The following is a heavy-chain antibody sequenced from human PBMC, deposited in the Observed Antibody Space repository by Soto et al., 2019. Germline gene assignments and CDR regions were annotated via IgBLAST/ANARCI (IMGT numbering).Heavy chain of an antibody. Sequence: QVQLVESGGGVVQPGRSLRLSCAASGFTFSSYGMHWVRQAPGKGLEWVAVISYDGSNKYYADSVKGRFTISRDNSKNTLYLQMNSLRAEGTAVYYCAKREYYGSGSFDYWGQGTLVTVSS. V-gene: IGHV3-30*18. CDR2: ISYDGSNK. CDR3: AKREYYGSGSFDY. CDR1: GFTFSSYG. D-gene: IGHD3-10*01. J-gene: IGHJ4*02.